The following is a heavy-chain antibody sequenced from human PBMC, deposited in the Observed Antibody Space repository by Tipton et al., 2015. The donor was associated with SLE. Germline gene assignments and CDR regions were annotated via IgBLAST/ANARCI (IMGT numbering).Heavy chain of an antibody. CDR2: ISYDGSNK. D-gene: IGHD3-16*01. V-gene: IGHV3-30-3*01. J-gene: IGHJ3*02. CDR3: ARVLGWGPNAFDI. Sequence: SLRLSCAASGFTFSSHDMHWVRQAPGKGLEWVAVISYDGSNKYYADSVKGRFTISRDNSKNTLYLQMNSLRAEDTAVYYCARVLGWGPNAFDIWGQGTMVTVSS. CDR1: GFTFSSHD.